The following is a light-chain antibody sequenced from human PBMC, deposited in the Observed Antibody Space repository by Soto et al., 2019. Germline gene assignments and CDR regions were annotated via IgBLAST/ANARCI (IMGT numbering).Light chain of an antibody. CDR1: QSFSSW. CDR3: QQYDTYPLT. V-gene: IGKV1-5*03. CDR2: MTS. Sequence: DIQMTQSPSTLSASVGDRVTITCRASQSFSSWLAWYQQKPGKAPKLLIYMTSTLETGVPSRFSGSGSGTEFTLTLSSLQPDDFATYYCQQYDTYPLTFGGGTKVEIK. J-gene: IGKJ4*01.